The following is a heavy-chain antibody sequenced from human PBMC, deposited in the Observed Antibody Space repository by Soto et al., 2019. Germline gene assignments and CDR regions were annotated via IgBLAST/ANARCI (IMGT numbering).Heavy chain of an antibody. V-gene: IGHV4-59*01. CDR1: GGSISSYY. CDR3: ARIITMVGVVTRGDDY. CDR2: IYYSGSP. D-gene: IGHD3-3*01. Sequence: SETLSLTCTVSGGSISSYYWSWIRQPPGKGLEWIGYIYYSGSPNYNPSLKRRAPISVDTSKNQCSLKLSSVTAADTAVYYCARIITMVGVVTRGDDYWGQGSLVTVSS. J-gene: IGHJ4*02.